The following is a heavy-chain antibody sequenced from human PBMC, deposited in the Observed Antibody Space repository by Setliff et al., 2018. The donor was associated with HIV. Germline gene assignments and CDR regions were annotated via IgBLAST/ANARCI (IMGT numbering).Heavy chain of an antibody. D-gene: IGHD2-2*01. J-gene: IGHJ6*03. CDR1: GGSISSRSYY. V-gene: IGHV4-39*01. Sequence: SETLSLTCTVSGGSISSRSYYWGWIRQPPGKGLGWIGSIYSSGSTYYNPSLKSRVTISVDTSKNQFSLKLSSVTAADTAVYYCARVDCSSTSCYRDYYYYMDVWGKGTTVTVSS. CDR2: IYSSGST. CDR3: ARVDCSSTSCYRDYYYYMDV.